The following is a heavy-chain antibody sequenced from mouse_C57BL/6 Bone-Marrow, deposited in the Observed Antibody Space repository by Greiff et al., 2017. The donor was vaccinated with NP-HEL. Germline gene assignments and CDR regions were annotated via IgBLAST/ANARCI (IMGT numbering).Heavy chain of an antibody. J-gene: IGHJ2*01. CDR2: INPNNGGT. D-gene: IGHD2-2*01. CDR3: ARCGYPRFDY. Sequence: VQLQQSGPELVKPGASVKISCKASGYTFTDYYMNWVKQSHGKSLEWIGDINPNNGGTSYNQKFKGKATLTVDKSSSTAYMELRSLTSEDSAVYYCARCGYPRFDYWGQGTTLTVSS. V-gene: IGHV1-26*01. CDR1: GYTFTDYY.